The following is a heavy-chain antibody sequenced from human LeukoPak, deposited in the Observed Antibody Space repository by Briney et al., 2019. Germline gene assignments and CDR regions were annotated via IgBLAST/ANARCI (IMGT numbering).Heavy chain of an antibody. CDR1: GFTFSSYW. CDR2: IKQDGSEK. CDR3: ARLGDYYGSSGYHWL. D-gene: IGHD3-22*01. V-gene: IGHV3-7*01. J-gene: IGHJ4*02. Sequence: AGGSLRLSCAASGFTFSSYWMSWVRQAPGKGLEWVANIKQDGSEKYYVDSVKGRFTISRDNAKTSLYLQMISLRAEDTAVYYCARLGDYYGSSGYHWLWGQGTLVTVSS.